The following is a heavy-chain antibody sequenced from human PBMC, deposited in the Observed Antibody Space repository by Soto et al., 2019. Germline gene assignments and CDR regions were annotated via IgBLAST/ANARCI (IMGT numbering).Heavy chain of an antibody. J-gene: IGHJ5*02. Sequence: HGESLKISCKGSGYSFTSYWIGWVRQMPGKGLEWMGIIYPGDSDTRYSPSFQGQVTISADKSISTAYLQWSSLKASDTAMYYCARALRYCSSTSCYVGWFDPWGQGTLVTVSS. CDR3: ARALRYCSSTSCYVGWFDP. D-gene: IGHD2-2*01. V-gene: IGHV5-51*01. CDR2: IYPGDSDT. CDR1: GYSFTSYW.